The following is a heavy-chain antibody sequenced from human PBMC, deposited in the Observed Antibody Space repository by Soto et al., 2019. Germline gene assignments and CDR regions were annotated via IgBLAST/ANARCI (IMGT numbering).Heavy chain of an antibody. Sequence: ASVKVSCKASGGTFSSYAISWVRQAPGQGLEWMGGIIPIFGTANYAQKFQGRVTITADESTSTAYMELSSLRSEDTAVYYCAMGPHRSEQLVRTVNWGQGTLVTVSS. J-gene: IGHJ4*02. D-gene: IGHD6-6*01. V-gene: IGHV1-69*13. CDR1: GGTFSSYA. CDR3: AMGPHRSEQLVRTVN. CDR2: IIPIFGTA.